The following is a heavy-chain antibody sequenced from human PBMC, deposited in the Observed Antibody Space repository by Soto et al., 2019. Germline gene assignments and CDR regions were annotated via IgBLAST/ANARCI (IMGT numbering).Heavy chain of an antibody. J-gene: IGHJ5*02. CDR3: ARGVGDSSSWYKGVDWFAH. D-gene: IGHD6-13*01. CDR1: GFTFSSYG. Sequence: QVQLVESGGGVVQPGRSLRLSCAASGFTFSSYGMHWVRQAPGKGLEWVAVIWYDGSNKYYADSVKGRFTISRDNSKNPLYLQMNRLRAEDTAVYYCARGVGDSSSWYKGVDWFAHWGQGTLVTVSS. CDR2: IWYDGSNK. V-gene: IGHV3-33*01.